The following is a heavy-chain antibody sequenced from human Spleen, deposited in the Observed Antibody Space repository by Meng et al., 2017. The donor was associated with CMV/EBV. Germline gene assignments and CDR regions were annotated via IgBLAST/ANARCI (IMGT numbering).Heavy chain of an antibody. V-gene: IGHV3-30-3*01. J-gene: IGHJ6*02. CDR1: GFTFSSYA. D-gene: IGHD3-9*01. CDR3: ARDYDILTGYYSYYYGMDV. CDR2: ISYDGGNK. Sequence: GGSLRLSCAASGFTFSSYAMHWVRQAPGKGLEWVAVISYDGGNKYYADSVKGRFTISRDNSKNTLYLQMNSLRAEDTAVYYCARDYDILTGYYSYYYGMDVWGQGTTVTVSS.